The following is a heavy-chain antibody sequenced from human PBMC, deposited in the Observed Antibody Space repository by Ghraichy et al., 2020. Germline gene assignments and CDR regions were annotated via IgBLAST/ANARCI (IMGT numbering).Heavy chain of an antibody. J-gene: IGHJ4*02. CDR2: MNGDGSAK. V-gene: IGHV3-7*03. CDR3: ATTASAPAND. D-gene: IGHD4/OR15-4a*01. CDR1: GFTFSNSW. Sequence: LSLTCEASGFTFSNSWMSWVRQAPGKGLEWVANMNGDGSAKFYVDSVKGRFTISRDNAKNSLYLQMNSLTAQDTAVYYCATTASAPANDWGQGTLVSVYS.